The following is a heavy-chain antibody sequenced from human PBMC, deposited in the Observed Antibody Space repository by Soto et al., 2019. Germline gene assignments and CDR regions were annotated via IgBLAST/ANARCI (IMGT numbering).Heavy chain of an antibody. J-gene: IGHJ6*03. CDR1: DGTIGSYY. D-gene: IGHD3-10*01. Sequence: SETLSLPCTVSDGTIGSYYWSWIRQHPGKGLEWIGYIYYSGSTNYNPSLKSRFTISVDTSKNQFSLKLSSVTAADTAVYYCARLGYYGSGSMDVWGKGTTVTVYS. CDR3: ARLGYYGSGSMDV. CDR2: IYYSGST. V-gene: IGHV4-59*08.